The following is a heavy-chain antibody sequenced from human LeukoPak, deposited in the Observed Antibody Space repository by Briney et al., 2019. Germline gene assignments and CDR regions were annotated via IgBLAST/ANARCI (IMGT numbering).Heavy chain of an antibody. CDR3: AKDSEYYYDSSGYYGD. Sequence: PGRSLRLSCTASGFTFGDYAMHWVRQAPGKGLEWVSLISGDGGSTYYADSVKGRFTISRDNSKNSLYLQMNSLRTEDTALYYCAKDSEYYYDSSGYYGDWGQGTLVTVSS. CDR2: ISGDGGST. V-gene: IGHV3-43*02. J-gene: IGHJ4*02. D-gene: IGHD3-22*01. CDR1: GFTFGDYA.